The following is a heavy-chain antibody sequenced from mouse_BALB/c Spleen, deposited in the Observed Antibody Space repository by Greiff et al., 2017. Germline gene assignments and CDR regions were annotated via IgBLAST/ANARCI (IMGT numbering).Heavy chain of an antibody. CDR1: GFTFSDYY. D-gene: IGHD2-4*01. V-gene: IGHV5-4*02. CDR2: ISDGGSYT. J-gene: IGHJ3*01. CDR3: ARGGYYDYDPFAY. Sequence: EVHLVESGGGLVKPGGSLKLSCAASGFTFSDYYMYWVRQTPEKRLEWVATISDGGSYTYYPDSVKGRFTISRDNAKNNLYLQMSSLKSEDTAMYYCARGGYYDYDPFAYWGQGTLVTVSA.